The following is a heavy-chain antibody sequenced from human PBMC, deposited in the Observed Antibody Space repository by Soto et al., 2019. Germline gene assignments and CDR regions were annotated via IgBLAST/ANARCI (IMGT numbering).Heavy chain of an antibody. CDR2: ISGSGGST. CDR3: AKGHSGYDILTGYTH. D-gene: IGHD3-9*01. Sequence: GGSLRLSCAASGFTFSSYAMSWVRQAPGKGLEWVSAISGSGGSTYYADSVKGRLTISRDNSKNTLYLQMNSLRAEDTAVYYCAKGHSGYDILTGYTHWGQGTLVTVSS. CDR1: GFTFSSYA. V-gene: IGHV3-23*01. J-gene: IGHJ4*02.